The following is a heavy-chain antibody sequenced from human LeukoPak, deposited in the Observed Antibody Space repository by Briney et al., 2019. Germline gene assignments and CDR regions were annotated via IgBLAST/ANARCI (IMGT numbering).Heavy chain of an antibody. CDR2: INWSGRST. J-gene: IGHJ4*02. V-gene: IGHV3-20*01. CDR3: ARSLYSNSWYYFEY. Sequence: PGGSLRLSCTASGFSFEDYGVSWVRQAPGKGLEWVSGINWSGRSTGYADSVKGQLNISRDNAKNSLYLQMHSLRAEDTAFYHCARSLYSNSWYYFEYWGQGILVTVS. D-gene: IGHD6-13*01. CDR1: GFSFEDYG.